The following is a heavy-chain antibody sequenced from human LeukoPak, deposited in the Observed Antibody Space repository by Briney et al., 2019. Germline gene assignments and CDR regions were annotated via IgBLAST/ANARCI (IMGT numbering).Heavy chain of an antibody. CDR3: ATETNGRHYDY. J-gene: IGHJ4*02. D-gene: IGHD1-14*01. V-gene: IGHV3-21*06. Sequence: GGSLRLSCTASGLTFSTSGFNWVRQAPGKGLEWVASIGPTGSDRYHAYSIKGRFTISRDNANNFLYLQMNSLRAEDTAVYYCATETNGRHYDYWGQGTLLTVSS. CDR1: GLTFSTSG. CDR2: IGPTGSDR.